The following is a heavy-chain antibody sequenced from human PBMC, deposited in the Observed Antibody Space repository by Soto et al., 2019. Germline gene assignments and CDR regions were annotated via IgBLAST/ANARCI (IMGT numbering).Heavy chain of an antibody. V-gene: IGHV1-3*01. J-gene: IGHJ4*02. CDR3: AKKDYYAAGVYHFDH. D-gene: IGHD3-10*01. CDR2: INAANGDI. Sequence: QVQLVQSGAEVKKPGASVKVSCRASGYTFTAYPLHWVRQAPGQRLEWMGWINAANGDIGYSREFQGRVTITRDTSASTVYMEVSSLPSEDTAVYYCAKKDYYAAGVYHFDHWGQGTLVTVSS. CDR1: GYTFTAYP.